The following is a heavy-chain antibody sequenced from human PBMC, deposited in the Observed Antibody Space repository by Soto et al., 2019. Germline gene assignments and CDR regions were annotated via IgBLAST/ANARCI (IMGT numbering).Heavy chain of an antibody. D-gene: IGHD6-13*01. J-gene: IGHJ4*02. CDR1: GYSFTGYY. V-gene: IGHV1-2*02. CDR2: INPNSGGT. CDR3: ARGIAGFDF. Sequence: APVKGYGKGSGYSFTGYYMHWLRQAPGQGLEWMGWINPNSGGTNYAQKFQGRVTMTRDTSISTAYMELSRLRSDDTAVYYCARGIAGFDFWGQGTLVTVSS.